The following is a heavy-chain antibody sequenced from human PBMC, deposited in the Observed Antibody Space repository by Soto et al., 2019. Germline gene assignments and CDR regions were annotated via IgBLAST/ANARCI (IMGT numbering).Heavy chain of an antibody. CDR1: GFTFSGYS. D-gene: IGHD5-18*01. V-gene: IGHV3-23*01. CDR2: ISGSGST. J-gene: IGHJ4*02. Sequence: PWVSLRLSCAASGFTFSGYSMSWVRQAPGKRQELVSAISGSGSTLYADSVKGRFTISRDNSKNTLYLQMNSLRSEDTAVSYCAKDYLRWTQSWGEGSLVTVA. CDR3: AKDYLRWTQS.